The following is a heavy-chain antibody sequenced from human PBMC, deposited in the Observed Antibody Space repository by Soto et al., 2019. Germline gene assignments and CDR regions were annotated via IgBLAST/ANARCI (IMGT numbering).Heavy chain of an antibody. CDR1: GFTLSSYA. J-gene: IGHJ3*02. D-gene: IGHD3-22*01. Sequence: EVQLLESGGGLVQPGGSLRLSCAASGFTLSSYAMSWVRQAPGKGLEWVSAISGSGGSTYYADSVKGRFTISRDNSKNTLYLQMNSLRAEDTAVYYCAKDHYYDSSGYNMPSWAFDIWGQGTMVTVSS. CDR2: ISGSGGST. V-gene: IGHV3-23*01. CDR3: AKDHYYDSSGYNMPSWAFDI.